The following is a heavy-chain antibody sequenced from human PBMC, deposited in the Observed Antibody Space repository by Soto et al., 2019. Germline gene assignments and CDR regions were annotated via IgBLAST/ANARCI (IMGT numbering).Heavy chain of an antibody. D-gene: IGHD6-19*01. J-gene: IGHJ3*02. CDR1: GGSISSGGYY. CDR2: IYYSGST. Sequence: QVQLQESGPGLVKPSQTLSLTCTVSGGSISSGGYYWSWIRQHPGKGLEWIGYIYYSGSTYYNPSLKSRVTISVDTSKNQFSLKLSSVTAADTAVYYCARGDSSGWTDAFDIWGQGTMVTVSS. CDR3: ARGDSSGWTDAFDI. V-gene: IGHV4-31*03.